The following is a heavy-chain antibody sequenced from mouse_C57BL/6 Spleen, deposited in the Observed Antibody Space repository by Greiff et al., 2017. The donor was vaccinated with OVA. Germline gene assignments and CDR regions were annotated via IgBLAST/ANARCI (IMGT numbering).Heavy chain of an antibody. CDR1: GYTFTDYE. CDR2: IDPETGGT. D-gene: IGHD1-1*01. Sequence: QVQLQQSGAELVRPGASVTLSCKASGYTFTDYEMHWVKQTPVHGLEWIGAIDPETGGTAYNQKFKGKAILTADKSSSTAYMELRSLTSEYSAVYYCTRGEDNYYGSSWGFDYWGQGTTLTVSS. CDR3: TRGEDNYYGSSWGFDY. V-gene: IGHV1-15*01. J-gene: IGHJ2*01.